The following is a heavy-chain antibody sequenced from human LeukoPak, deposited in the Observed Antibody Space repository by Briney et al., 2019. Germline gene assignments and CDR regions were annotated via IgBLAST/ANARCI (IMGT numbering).Heavy chain of an antibody. D-gene: IGHD3-16*01. CDR2: IYTSGST. CDR3: AREGSRWGGLIDY. J-gene: IGHJ4*02. CDR1: GGSISSGSYY. V-gene: IGHV4-61*02. Sequence: SQTLSLTCTVSGGSISSGSYYWSWIRQPAGKGLEWIGRIYTSGSTNYNPSLKSRVTISVDTSKNRFSLKLSSVTAADTAVYYCAREGSRWGGLIDYWGQGTLVTVSS.